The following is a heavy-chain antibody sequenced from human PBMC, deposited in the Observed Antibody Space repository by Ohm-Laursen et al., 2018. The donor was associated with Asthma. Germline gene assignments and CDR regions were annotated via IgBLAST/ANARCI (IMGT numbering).Heavy chain of an antibody. D-gene: IGHD6-25*01. CDR1: GFTFSSYA. CDR3: AMHPSSDPRNNWFDP. CDR2: ISGSGGST. J-gene: IGHJ5*02. Sequence: GQTLSLTCAASGFTFSSYAMSWVRQAPGKGLEWVSAISGSGGSTYDADSVKGRFTISRDNSKNTLYLQMNSLRAEDTAVYYCAMHPSSDPRNNWFDPWGQGTLVTVSS. V-gene: IGHV3-23*01.